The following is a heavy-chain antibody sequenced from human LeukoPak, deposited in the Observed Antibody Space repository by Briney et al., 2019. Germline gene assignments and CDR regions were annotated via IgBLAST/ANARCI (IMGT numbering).Heavy chain of an antibody. D-gene: IGHD1-7*01. CDR2: IYTSGST. Sequence: PSETLSLTCTVSGGSINSYYWSWIRQPAGKGLEWIGRIYTSGSTNYNPSLKSRVTISVDTSRNRFSLKLNSVTAADTAVYYCARHRNFFDYWGQGILVAVSS. CDR3: ARHRNFFDY. J-gene: IGHJ4*02. V-gene: IGHV4-4*07. CDR1: GGSINSYY.